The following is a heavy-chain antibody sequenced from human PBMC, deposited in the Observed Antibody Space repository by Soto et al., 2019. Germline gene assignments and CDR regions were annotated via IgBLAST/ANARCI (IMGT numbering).Heavy chain of an antibody. CDR3: AGTMDYYGSGSYDY. CDR1: GVSISSYY. V-gene: IGHV4-59*01. D-gene: IGHD3-10*01. Sequence: SETLSLTCIVSGVSISSYYWIWIRQPPGQGLEWIGYVFYSENTIHNPSLKSRVSISVDTSKNQFTLKVNSVTAADTAVYYCAGTMDYYGSGSYDYWGQGTLVTVSS. CDR2: VFYSENT. J-gene: IGHJ4*02.